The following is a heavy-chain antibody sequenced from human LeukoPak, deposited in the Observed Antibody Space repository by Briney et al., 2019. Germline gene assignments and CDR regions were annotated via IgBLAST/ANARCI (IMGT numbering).Heavy chain of an antibody. Sequence: SETLSLTCTVSGGSISSYYWSWIQQPPGKGLEWIGYIYTSGSTNYNPSLKSRVTISVDTSKNQFSLKLSSVTAADTAVYYCARGSSGYSYYYYYYYMDVWGKGTTVTVSS. CDR1: GGSISSYY. CDR2: IYTSGST. CDR3: ARGSSGYSYYYYYYYMDV. D-gene: IGHD3-22*01. V-gene: IGHV4-4*09. J-gene: IGHJ6*03.